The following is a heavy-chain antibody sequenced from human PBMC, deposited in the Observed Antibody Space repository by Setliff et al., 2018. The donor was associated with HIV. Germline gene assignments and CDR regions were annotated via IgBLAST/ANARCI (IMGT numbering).Heavy chain of an antibody. CDR1: DGSFSGSFSGYY. Sequence: RASETLSLTCAVYDGSFSGSFSGYYWSWIRQPPGKGLEWIGEINRSGSTSYNPSLESRVTISVDMSKNQFSLKLTSVTAADTAVYYCARGLPPPLIMVRGVIRFGYMDIWGKGTTVTVS. D-gene: IGHD3-10*01. CDR3: ARGLPPPLIMVRGVIRFGYMDI. J-gene: IGHJ6*03. CDR2: INRSGST. V-gene: IGHV4-34*01.